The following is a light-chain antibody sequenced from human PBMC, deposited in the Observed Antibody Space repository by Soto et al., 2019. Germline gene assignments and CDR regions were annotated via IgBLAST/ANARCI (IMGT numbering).Light chain of an antibody. Sequence: EIILTQSPATLSLSPGDRATLSCRASQSVSHYLAWYQQKPGQAPRLLIYDVSNRATGIPARFSGSGSGTAFTPTISSLEPEDFAVYFCQQRSEWPPCTFGQGTKLEIK. CDR1: QSVSHY. CDR2: DVS. J-gene: IGKJ2*02. V-gene: IGKV3-11*01. CDR3: QQRSEWPPCT.